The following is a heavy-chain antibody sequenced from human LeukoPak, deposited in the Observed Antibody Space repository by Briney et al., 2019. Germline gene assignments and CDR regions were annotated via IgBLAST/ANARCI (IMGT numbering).Heavy chain of an antibody. J-gene: IGHJ6*02. CDR3: ARVDYYDSSGYYGYYGMDV. CDR2: ISSSGSST. Sequence: PGESLRLSCTASGFRLSDYYMSWIRQAPGKGLEWVSSISSSGSSTSYADSVKGRFTISRDNAKNSLYLQMNSLRAEDTAVYYCARVDYYDSSGYYGYYGMDVWGQGTTVTVSS. CDR1: GFRLSDYY. V-gene: IGHV3-11*04. D-gene: IGHD3-22*01.